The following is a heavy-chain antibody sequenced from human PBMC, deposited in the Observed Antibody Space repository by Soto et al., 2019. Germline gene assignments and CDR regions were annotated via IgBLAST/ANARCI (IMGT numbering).Heavy chain of an antibody. J-gene: IGHJ6*02. D-gene: IGHD3-3*01. CDR3: ARGLEVVSVELDYYGMDV. Sequence: EVQLVESGGGLVKPGGSLRLSCAASGFTFSSYSMNWVRQAPGKGLEWVSSISSSSSYIYYADSVKGRFTISRDNAKNSLYLQMNSLRAEDTAVYYCARGLEVVSVELDYYGMDVWGQGTTVTVSS. CDR1: GFTFSSYS. V-gene: IGHV3-21*01. CDR2: ISSSSSYI.